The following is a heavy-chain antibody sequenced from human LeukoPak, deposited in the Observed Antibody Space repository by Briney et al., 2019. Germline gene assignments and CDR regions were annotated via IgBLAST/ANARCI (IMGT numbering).Heavy chain of an antibody. Sequence: GGSLRLSCAASGFTFSSYAMSWVRQAPGKGLEWVSAMSGGGGSTNYADAVKGRFTISRDNSKNTLYLQMNSLRAEDTAVYYCAKLVGSSDFDFWGQGTLVTVSS. J-gene: IGHJ4*02. CDR1: GFTFSSYA. D-gene: IGHD2-15*01. V-gene: IGHV3-23*01. CDR2: MSGGGGST. CDR3: AKLVGSSDFDF.